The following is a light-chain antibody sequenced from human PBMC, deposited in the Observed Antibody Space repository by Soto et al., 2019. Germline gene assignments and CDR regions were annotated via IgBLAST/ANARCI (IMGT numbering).Light chain of an antibody. V-gene: IGKV3-11*01. CDR1: QSVSSY. Sequence: EIVLTQSPATLSLSPGERATLSCRASQSVSSYLAWYQQKPGQAPRLLIYDASNRATGIPARFSGSGSGTDFTLTISSLEPEDFAVYYCQLRSTGFGGGSKVEIK. CDR2: DAS. CDR3: QLRSTG. J-gene: IGKJ4*01.